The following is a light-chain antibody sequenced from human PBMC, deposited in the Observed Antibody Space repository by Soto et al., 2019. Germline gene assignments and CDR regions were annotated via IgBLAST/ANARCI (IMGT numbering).Light chain of an antibody. CDR3: QQYNSYSYT. CDR2: DAS. Sequence: DIQMTQSPSTLSASVGDRVTITCRASQSISSWLAWYQQKPGKAPKLLIYDASSLESGVPSRFSGGGSGTEFTLTISSLQPDDFAAYYCQQYNSYSYTFGQGTNLEIK. V-gene: IGKV1-5*01. J-gene: IGKJ2*01. CDR1: QSISSW.